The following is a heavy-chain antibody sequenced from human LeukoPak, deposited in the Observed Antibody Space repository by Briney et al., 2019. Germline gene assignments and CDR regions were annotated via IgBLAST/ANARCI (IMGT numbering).Heavy chain of an antibody. CDR2: INTDGGSI. V-gene: IGHV3-74*01. CDR3: VRVWRYSDF. J-gene: IGHJ4*02. Sequence: PGGSLRLSCAASGFTFSAYWMHWVRQAPGKGLVWVSRINTDGGSIRYADSVKGRFTISRDNAKNTVHLQMNSLRAEDTAVYYCVRVWRYSDFWGQGTLSPSPQ. CDR1: GFTFSAYW. D-gene: IGHD3-10*01.